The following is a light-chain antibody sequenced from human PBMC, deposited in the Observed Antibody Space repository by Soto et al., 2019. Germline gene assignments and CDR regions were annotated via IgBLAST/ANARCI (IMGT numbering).Light chain of an antibody. V-gene: IGLV2-8*01. CDR2: EVT. CDR3: SSYAGNNNVI. CDR1: SSDVGGYDS. Sequence: QSALTQPPSASGSPGQSVTISCTGTSSDVGGYDSVSWYQQHPGKAPKLMLYEVTKRPSWVPIRFSGSKSGNTASLTVSGLQAEDEADYYCSSYAGNNNVIFGGGTKLTVL. J-gene: IGLJ2*01.